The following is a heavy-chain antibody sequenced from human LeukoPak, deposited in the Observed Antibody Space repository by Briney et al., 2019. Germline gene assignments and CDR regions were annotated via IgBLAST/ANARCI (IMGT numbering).Heavy chain of an antibody. CDR2: INSDGSST. V-gene: IGHV3-74*01. CDR1: GFTFSSYW. CDR3: AGDLHDYSINYYYYGMDV. Sequence: GGSLRLSCAASGFTFSSYWMHWVRQAPGKGLVWVSRINSDGSSTSYADSVKGRFTISRDNAKNTLYLQMNSLRAEDTAVCYCAGDLHDYSINYYYYGMDVWGQGTTVTVSS. J-gene: IGHJ6*02. D-gene: IGHD4-11*01.